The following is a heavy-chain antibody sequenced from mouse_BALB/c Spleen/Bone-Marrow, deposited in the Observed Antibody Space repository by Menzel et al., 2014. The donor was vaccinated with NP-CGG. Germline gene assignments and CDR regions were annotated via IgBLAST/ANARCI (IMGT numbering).Heavy chain of an antibody. Sequence: EVQREETGAELVEPGASVKLSCTASGFNIKDTYMYWVKQRPEQGLEWIGRIDPANGHTIYAPKFQGKATITADTSSNTAYLQLSSLTSEDTAVYYCAVYGYAMDYWGQGTSVTVSS. CDR1: GFNIKDTY. V-gene: IGHV14-3*02. J-gene: IGHJ4*01. D-gene: IGHD1-1*01. CDR3: AVYGYAMDY. CDR2: IDPANGHT.